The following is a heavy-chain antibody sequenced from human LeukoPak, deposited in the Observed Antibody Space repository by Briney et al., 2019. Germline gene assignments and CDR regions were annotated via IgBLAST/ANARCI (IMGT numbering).Heavy chain of an antibody. J-gene: IGHJ6*02. V-gene: IGHV7-4-1*02. D-gene: IGHD6-13*01. CDR2: INTNTGNP. CDR1: GYTFTSYA. Sequence: GASVKVSCKASGYTFTSYAMNWVRQAPGQGLEWMGWINTNTGNPTYAQGFTGRFVFSLDTSVSTAYLQISSLKAEDTAVYYCAREEQLVNYYGMDVWGQGTTVTVSS. CDR3: AREEQLVNYYGMDV.